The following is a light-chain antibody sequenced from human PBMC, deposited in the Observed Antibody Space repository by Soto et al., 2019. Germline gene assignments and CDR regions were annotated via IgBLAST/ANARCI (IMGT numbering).Light chain of an antibody. CDR2: DVS. Sequence: QSALTQPRSVSGSPGQSVTISCTGTISDVGGYNYVSWYQQHPGKATKLMIYDVSKRPSGVPDRFSGSKSGNTASLTISGLQAEDEADYYCCSYAGSYTYVFGTGTKVTGL. CDR1: ISDVGGYNY. V-gene: IGLV2-11*01. CDR3: CSYAGSYTYV. J-gene: IGLJ1*01.